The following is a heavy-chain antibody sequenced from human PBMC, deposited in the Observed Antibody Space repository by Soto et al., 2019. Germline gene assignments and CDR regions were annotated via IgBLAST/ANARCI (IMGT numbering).Heavy chain of an antibody. J-gene: IGHJ4*02. D-gene: IGHD1-26*01. CDR3: ATETYSYTSFFFDY. CDR2: VNPSLGRA. V-gene: IGHV1-46*01. CDR1: GYTFTAYH. Sequence: ASVKVSCKASGYTFTAYHMHWVRQAPGQGLEWMGIVNPSLGRANYALKFQDRVAMTWDTSTSTVYMELTSLRSDDTAVYYCATETYSYTSFFFDYWGQGTLVTVSS.